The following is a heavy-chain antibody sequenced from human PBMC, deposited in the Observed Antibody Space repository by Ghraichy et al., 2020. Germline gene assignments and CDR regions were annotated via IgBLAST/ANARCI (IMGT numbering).Heavy chain of an antibody. CDR2: AYYSSSKWTI. Sequence: SQTLSLTCAIFGDSVSSNSAAWSWFRQSPSIGLEWLGRAYYSSSKWTIDYAVSVESRLIISPATLNNQFSMQLSSVAPEDTAVYYCARWRDFGRRGYFDSWGQGILVTVSS. V-gene: IGHV6-1*01. CDR3: ARWRDFGRRGYFDS. J-gene: IGHJ4*02. D-gene: IGHD3/OR15-3a*01. CDR1: GDSVSSNSAA.